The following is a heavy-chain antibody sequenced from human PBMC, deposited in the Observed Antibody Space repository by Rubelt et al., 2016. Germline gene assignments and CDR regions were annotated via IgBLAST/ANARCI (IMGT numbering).Heavy chain of an antibody. D-gene: IGHD3-10*01. Sequence: TFTNYWIGWARQLPGKGLEWMGIIYPGDSDTRYSPSFQGQVTISADKSISTAYLQWSGLNASDTAMYYCARQHYYDSGNYPLDVWGQVTTVTVSS. CDR1: TFTNYW. CDR2: IYPGDSDT. CDR3: ARQHYYDSGNYPLDV. V-gene: IGHV5-51*01. J-gene: IGHJ6*02.